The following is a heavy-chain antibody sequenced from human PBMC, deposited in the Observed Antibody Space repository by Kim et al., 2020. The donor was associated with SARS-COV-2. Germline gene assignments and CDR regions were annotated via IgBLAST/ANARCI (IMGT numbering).Heavy chain of an antibody. V-gene: IGHV7-4-1*02. CDR2: INTNTGNP. Sequence: ASVKVSCKASGYTFTSSPMNWVRQAPGQGLEWMGWINTNTGNPTHAQGFTGRFVFSLETSASTAYLQISSLKAEDTAVYYCARAVDTAMVTSNWFDPWGQGTLVTVSS. J-gene: IGHJ5*02. CDR1: GYTFTSSP. CDR3: ARAVDTAMVTSNWFDP. D-gene: IGHD5-18*01.